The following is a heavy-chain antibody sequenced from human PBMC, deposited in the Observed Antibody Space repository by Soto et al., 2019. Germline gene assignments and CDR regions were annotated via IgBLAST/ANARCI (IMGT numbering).Heavy chain of an antibody. CDR2: ISTYNGDT. CDR1: GYSFTSYG. CDR3: ARGDSTGSPRGWFDP. D-gene: IGHD6-19*01. Sequence: QVQLVQSVTEVKKPGASVQVSCKASGYSFTSYGINWVRQAPGQGLKWMGWISTYNGDTNYAQKFQGRVTMTTDTSTTTAYMELRRLPSDDTAVYFCARGDSTGSPRGWFDPWGQGTVVTVSS. V-gene: IGHV1-18*04. J-gene: IGHJ5*02.